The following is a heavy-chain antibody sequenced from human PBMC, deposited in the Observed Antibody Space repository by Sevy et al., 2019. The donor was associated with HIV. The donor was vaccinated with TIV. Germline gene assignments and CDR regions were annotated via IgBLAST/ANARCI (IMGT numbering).Heavy chain of an antibody. CDR3: ALERLSSDVAEYFQN. J-gene: IGHJ1*01. CDR2: ISFDATNK. Sequence: GGSLRLSCAASGFTFNRYSMHWVRQAPGKGLEWVATISFDATNKHYPDSVKGRFTISRDNFKNSLFLQIDSLRPEDTAIYYCALERLSSDVAEYFQNWGQGTLVTVSS. CDR1: GFTFNRYS. D-gene: IGHD1-1*01. V-gene: IGHV3-30-3*01.